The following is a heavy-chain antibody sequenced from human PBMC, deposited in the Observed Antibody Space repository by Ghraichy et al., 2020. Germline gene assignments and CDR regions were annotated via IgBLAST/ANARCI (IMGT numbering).Heavy chain of an antibody. D-gene: IGHD2/OR15-2a*01. V-gene: IGHV1-2*02. J-gene: IGHJ4*02. CDR1: GYNFIANY. CDR2: VNPRSGAT. CDR3: ARDPYYDSTTLGY. Sequence: ASVKVSCTASGYNFIANYVHWVRQAPGQGLEWMGWVNPRSGATNYARKFQGRVAMTSDTSLSTAYLELTGLTSDDTAVYFCARDPYYDSTTLGYWGQGTLVTVSS.